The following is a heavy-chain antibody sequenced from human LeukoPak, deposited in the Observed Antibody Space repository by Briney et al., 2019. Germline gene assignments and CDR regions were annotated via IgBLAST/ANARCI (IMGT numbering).Heavy chain of an antibody. J-gene: IGHJ4*02. Sequence: GGCLRLSCAASGFTFSSYEMNWVRQAPGKGLEWVSYITTSGNSIKYADSVKGRFTASRDNAKNSLYLQMNSLRVEDTAVYYCAREQSRCGGDCNDYWGQGTLVTVSS. V-gene: IGHV3-48*03. D-gene: IGHD2-21*02. CDR3: AREQSRCGGDCNDY. CDR1: GFTFSSYE. CDR2: ITTSGNSI.